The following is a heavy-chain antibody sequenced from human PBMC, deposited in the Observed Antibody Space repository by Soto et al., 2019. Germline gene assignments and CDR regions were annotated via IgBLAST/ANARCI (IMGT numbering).Heavy chain of an antibody. CDR2: TYYRSKWYN. D-gene: IGHD2-8*01. V-gene: IGHV6-1*01. CDR1: GDSVSSNSAA. CDR3: ARLFYCTNGVCYRPFDY. J-gene: IGHJ4*02. Sequence: SQTLSLPCAISGDSVSSNSAAWNWIRQSPSRGLEWLGRTYYRSKWYNDYAVSVKSRITINPDTAKNQFSLQLNSVTPEDTAVYYCARLFYCTNGVCYRPFDYWGQGTLVTVSS.